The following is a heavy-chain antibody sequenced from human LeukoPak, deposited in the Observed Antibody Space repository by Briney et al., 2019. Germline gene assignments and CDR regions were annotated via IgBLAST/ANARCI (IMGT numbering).Heavy chain of an antibody. CDR1: GFTFSSYE. CDR3: ARSNMVRGVILWDY. V-gene: IGHV3-48*03. J-gene: IGHJ4*02. D-gene: IGHD3-10*01. CDR2: ISSSGSTI. Sequence: PGGSLRLSCAASGFTFSSYEMNWVGQAPGKGLEWVSYISSSGSTIYYADSVKGRFTISRDNAKNSLYLQMNSLRAEDTAVYYCARSNMVRGVILWDYWGQGTLVTVSS.